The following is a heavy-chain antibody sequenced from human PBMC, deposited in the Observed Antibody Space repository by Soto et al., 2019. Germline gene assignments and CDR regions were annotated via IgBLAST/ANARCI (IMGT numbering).Heavy chain of an antibody. J-gene: IGHJ4*02. D-gene: IGHD3-22*01. CDR1: GYTFTSYY. CDR2: INPSGGST. CDR3: ARSHRITMIVGSPPVY. V-gene: IGHV1-46*01. Sequence: GASVKVSCKASGYTFTSYYMHWVRQAPGQGLEWMGIINPSGGSTSYAQKFQGRVTMTRDTSTSTVYMELSSLRSEDTAVYYCARSHRITMIVGSPPVYWGQGTLVTVSS.